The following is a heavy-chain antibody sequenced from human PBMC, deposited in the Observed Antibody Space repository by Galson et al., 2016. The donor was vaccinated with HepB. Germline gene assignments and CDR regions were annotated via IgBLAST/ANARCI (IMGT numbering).Heavy chain of an antibody. CDR1: GFTFSNYA. CDR3: ARKFQLQWFGELDVDFDP. D-gene: IGHD3-10*01. CDR2: ISYDSNYK. Sequence: SLRLSCAASGFTFSNYALHWVRQAPGRGLEWVAVISYDSNYKYYADPVKGRSTISRDNSKNTLYLQMNSLRPEDTAVYYCARKFQLQWFGELDVDFDPWGQGTLVTVSS. J-gene: IGHJ5*02. V-gene: IGHV3-30-3*01.